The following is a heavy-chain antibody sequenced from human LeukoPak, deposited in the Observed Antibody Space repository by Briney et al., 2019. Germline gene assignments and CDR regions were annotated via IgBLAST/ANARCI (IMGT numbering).Heavy chain of an antibody. CDR3: ARDQDEYSRYYYYGMDV. D-gene: IGHD6-6*01. J-gene: IGHJ6*02. V-gene: IGHV3-33*01. CDR2: IWYDGSNK. CDR1: GFTLSSYG. Sequence: GGSRRLSCAASGFTLSSYGMHWVRQAPGKGLEWVAVIWYDGSNKYYADSVKGRFTISRDNSKNTLYLQMHSLRAEDTAMYYCARDQDEYSRYYYYGMDVWGQGTTVTVSS.